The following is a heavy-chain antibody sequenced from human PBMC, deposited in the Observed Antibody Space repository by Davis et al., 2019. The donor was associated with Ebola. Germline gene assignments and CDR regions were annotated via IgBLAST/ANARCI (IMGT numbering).Heavy chain of an antibody. CDR1: GFTFSYYW. CDR2: INSDGSDA. Sequence: GESLKISCAASGFTFSYYWMHWVRQRPGKGLVWVSRINSDGSDATYADSVKGRFTISRDNAKDSLYLQMNSLRVEDTAIYYCTRADWRESPADGAYWGQGTLVTVS. J-gene: IGHJ4*02. D-gene: IGHD3-3*01. CDR3: TRADWRESPADGAY. V-gene: IGHV3-74*01.